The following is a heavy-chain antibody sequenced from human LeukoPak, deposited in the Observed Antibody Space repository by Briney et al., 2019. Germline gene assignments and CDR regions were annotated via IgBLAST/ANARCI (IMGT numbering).Heavy chain of an antibody. J-gene: IGHJ6*02. Sequence: PGTSLRLSCAASGFTFDDYGMHWVRQAPGKGLEWVSVISWNGVSISYADSVKGRFTTSRDNAKNSLYLQMNSLRPEDTALYYCAKDSRGSGSRYFGTDVWGQGTTVTVSS. CDR3: AKDSRGSGSRYFGTDV. D-gene: IGHD3-10*01. CDR2: ISWNGVSI. V-gene: IGHV3-9*01. CDR1: GFTFDDYG.